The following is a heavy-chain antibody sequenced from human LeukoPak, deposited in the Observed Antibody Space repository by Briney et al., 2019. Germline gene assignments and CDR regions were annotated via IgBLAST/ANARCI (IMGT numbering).Heavy chain of an antibody. V-gene: IGHV3-64D*06. CDR3: VRGTGY. CDR2: ISRNGDNT. CDR1: GFTLSTYV. Sequence: GGSLRLPCSVSGFTLSTYVMHWARQAPGKGLEYVSAISRNGDNTYYADSVKGRFTISRDNSKNTLYLQMSSLRADDTAVYYCVRGTGYWGQGTLVTVSS. J-gene: IGHJ4*02.